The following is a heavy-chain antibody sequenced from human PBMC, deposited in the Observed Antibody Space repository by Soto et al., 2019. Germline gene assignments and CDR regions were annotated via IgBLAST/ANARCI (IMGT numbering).Heavy chain of an antibody. CDR1: GGSISSGGYY. CDR2: IYYSGST. D-gene: IGHD3-10*01. Sequence: QVQLQESGPGLVKPSQTLSLTCTVSGGSISSGGYYWSWIRQHPGKGLEWIGYIYYSGSTYYNPSLRSRVTISVDTSKNQFSLKLSSVTAADTAVYSCAREVQRLYGSGRYYFDYWGQGTLVTVSS. CDR3: AREVQRLYGSGRYYFDY. J-gene: IGHJ4*02. V-gene: IGHV4-31*03.